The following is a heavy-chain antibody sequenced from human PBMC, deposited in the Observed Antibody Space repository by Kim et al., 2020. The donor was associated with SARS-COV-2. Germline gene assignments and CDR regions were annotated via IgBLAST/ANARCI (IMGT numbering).Heavy chain of an antibody. Sequence: QGFTGRFVFSLDTSVSTAYLQISSLKAEDTAVYYCARDLHGSGSYGYFQHWGQGTLVTVSS. V-gene: IGHV7-4-1*02. J-gene: IGHJ1*01. D-gene: IGHD3-10*01. CDR3: ARDLHGSGSYGYFQH.